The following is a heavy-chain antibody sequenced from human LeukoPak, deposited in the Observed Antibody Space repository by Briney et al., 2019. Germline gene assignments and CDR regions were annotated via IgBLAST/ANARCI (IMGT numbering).Heavy chain of an antibody. D-gene: IGHD5-18*01. V-gene: IGHV3-23*01. CDR1: GFSFTGYA. Sequence: GGSLRLSCAASGFSFTGYAMSWVRQAPGKGLEWVSVISGSGDSTYYADPVKGRFTISRDNSKSTLYLQMNSLRAEDTAVYYCARGWIQLWNDAFDIWGQGTMVTVSS. CDR3: ARGWIQLWNDAFDI. J-gene: IGHJ3*02. CDR2: ISGSGDST.